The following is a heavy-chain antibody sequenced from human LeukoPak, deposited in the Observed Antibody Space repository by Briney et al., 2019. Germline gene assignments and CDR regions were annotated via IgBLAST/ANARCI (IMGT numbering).Heavy chain of an antibody. CDR2: IKQDGSGK. CDR3: ARGEYSSSSTVDY. V-gene: IGHV3-7*01. CDR1: GFTFSSYW. Sequence: GGSLRLSCAASGFTFSSYWMGWVRQAPGKGLEWVANIKQDGSGKYYVDSVKGRFTISRINAKNSLYQQMNSLRAEDTAVYYCARGEYSSSSTVDYWGQGTLVTVSA. D-gene: IGHD6-6*01. J-gene: IGHJ4*02.